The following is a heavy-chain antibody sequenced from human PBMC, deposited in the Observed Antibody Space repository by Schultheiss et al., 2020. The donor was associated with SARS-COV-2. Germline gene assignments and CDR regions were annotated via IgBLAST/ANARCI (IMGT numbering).Heavy chain of an antibody. J-gene: IGHJ4*02. CDR2: INHSGST. CDR3: ARRRQWLTY. Sequence: SETLSLTCTVSGGSVSSGSYYWSWIRQPPGKGLEWIGEINHSGSTNYNPSLKSRVTISVDTSKNQFSLKLSSVTAADTAVYYCARRRQWLTYWGQGTLVTVSS. CDR1: GGSVSSGSYY. V-gene: IGHV4-39*07. D-gene: IGHD6-19*01.